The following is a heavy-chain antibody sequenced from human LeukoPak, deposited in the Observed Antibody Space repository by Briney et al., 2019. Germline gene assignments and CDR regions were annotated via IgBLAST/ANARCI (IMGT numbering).Heavy chain of an antibody. CDR3: AELGITMIGGV. J-gene: IGHJ6*04. V-gene: IGHV3-48*03. Sequence: GSLRLSCAASGFTFSSYEMNWVRQAPGKGLEWVSYISSSGSTIYYADSVKGRFIISRDNAKNSLYLQMNSLRAEDTAVYYCAELGITMIGGVWGKGTTVTISS. D-gene: IGHD3-10*02. CDR2: ISSSGSTI. CDR1: GFTFSSYE.